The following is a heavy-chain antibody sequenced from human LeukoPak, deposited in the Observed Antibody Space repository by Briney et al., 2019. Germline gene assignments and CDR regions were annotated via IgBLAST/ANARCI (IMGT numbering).Heavy chain of an antibody. V-gene: IGHV3-7*03. CDR3: VLKVRFDY. Sequence: GGSLRLSCAASGFTFSVYWMSWVRQAPGKGLEWVANIKQDGSEGYYVDSVKGRFTISRDNSKDTLSLQMNSLRAEDTAVYYCVLKVRFDYWGQGTLVTVSS. CDR1: GFTFSVYW. J-gene: IGHJ4*02. CDR2: IKQDGSEG. D-gene: IGHD2-15*01.